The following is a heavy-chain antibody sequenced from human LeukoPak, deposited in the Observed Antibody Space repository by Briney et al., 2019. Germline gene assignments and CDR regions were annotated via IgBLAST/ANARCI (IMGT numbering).Heavy chain of an antibody. CDR2: INPSGGST. D-gene: IGHD4-4*01. CDR3: ARDDSNYDYYYGMDV. J-gene: IGHJ6*02. V-gene: IGHV1-46*01. CDR1: GCTFTSYY. Sequence: ASVKVSCKASGCTFTSYYMHWVRQAPGQGLEWMGIINPSGGSTSYAQKFQGRVTMTRDTSTSTVYMELSSLRSEDTAVYYCARDDSNYDYYYGMDVWGQGTTVTVSS.